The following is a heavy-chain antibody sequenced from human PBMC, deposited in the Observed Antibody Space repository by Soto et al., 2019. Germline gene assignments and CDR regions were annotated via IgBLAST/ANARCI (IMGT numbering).Heavy chain of an antibody. CDR1: GGSISSSSYY. J-gene: IGHJ4*02. D-gene: IGHD3-16*01. CDR2: IYYSGST. CDR3: ARHGGEGIVITLGEVIPRVAFDS. V-gene: IGHV4-39*01. Sequence: ASETLSLTCTVSGGSISSSSYYWGWIRQPPGKGLEWIGSIYYSGSTYYNPSLRSRVTISADASKKQFSLKLTSVTAADTAIYYCARHGGEGIVITLGEVIPRVAFDSWGQGTVVTVSS.